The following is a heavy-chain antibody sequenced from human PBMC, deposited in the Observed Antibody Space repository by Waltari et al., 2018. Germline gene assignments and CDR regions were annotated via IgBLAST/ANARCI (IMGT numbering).Heavy chain of an antibody. CDR1: GFTFNTAW. D-gene: IGHD3-16*01. CDR3: TTGGAYFPF. Sequence: EVQVVVSGGGLVKPGGSLRLSCAASGFTFNTAWMSWVRQAPGKGLVWVGLIKSKTDGGTTDFAPPVNGRSSLSRDDSKNTLSLQMTSLKTEDTARYYCTTGGAYFPFWGQGTLVTVSS. CDR2: IKSKTDGGTT. J-gene: IGHJ4*02. V-gene: IGHV3-15*01.